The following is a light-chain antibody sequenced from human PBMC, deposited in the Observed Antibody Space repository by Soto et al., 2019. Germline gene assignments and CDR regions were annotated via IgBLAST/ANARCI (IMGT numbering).Light chain of an antibody. CDR3: AAWDDSLSAYV. J-gene: IGLJ1*01. CDR2: DVT. CDR1: SSDVGGYDS. V-gene: IGLV2-11*01. Sequence: QSVLTQPRSVSGSPGQSVTISCTGTSSDVGGYDSVSWYQQQPGKAPKLLIYDVTKRPSGVPNRFSGSKSGNTASLTISGLQAEDEADYYCAAWDDSLSAYVFGTGTKV.